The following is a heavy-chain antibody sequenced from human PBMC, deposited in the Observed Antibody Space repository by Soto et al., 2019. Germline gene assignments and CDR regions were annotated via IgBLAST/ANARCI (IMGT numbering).Heavy chain of an antibody. CDR2: IIPIFGTA. CDR1: GGTFSSYA. V-gene: IGHV1-69*06. D-gene: IGHD3-10*01. Sequence: QVQLVQSGAEVKKPGSSVKVSCKASGGTFSSYAISWVRQAPGQGLEWMGGIIPIFGTANYPQKFQGRVTITADKSRRPSKMGLGGLRPGDRAVYSGEYGGVGGSDGAGRLNGFDPWGQGTLVTVSS. CDR3: EYGGVGGSDGAGRLNGFDP. J-gene: IGHJ5*02.